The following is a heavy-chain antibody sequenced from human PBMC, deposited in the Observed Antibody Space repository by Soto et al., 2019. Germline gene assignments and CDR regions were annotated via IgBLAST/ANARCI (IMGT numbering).Heavy chain of an antibody. CDR2: IYYSGST. J-gene: IGHJ4*02. Sequence: PSETLSLTCTVSGGSISSGGYYWSWIRQHPGKGLEWIGYIYYSGSTYYNPSLKSRVTISVDTSKNQFSLKLSSVTAADTAVYYCAKARYSNYVTPDYWGQGTLVTVSS. CDR3: AKARYSNYVTPDY. CDR1: GGSISSGGYY. V-gene: IGHV4-31*03. D-gene: IGHD4-4*01.